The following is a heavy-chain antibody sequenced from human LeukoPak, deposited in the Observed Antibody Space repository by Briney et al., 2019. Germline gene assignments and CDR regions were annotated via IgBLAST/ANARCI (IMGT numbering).Heavy chain of an antibody. Sequence: GSLRLSCAASGFTFSSYAMSWIRQPPGKGLEWIGSIYYSGSTYYNPSLKSRVTISVDTSKNQFSLKLSSVTAADTAVYYCARDLRSSGWFDPWGQGTLVTVSS. D-gene: IGHD3-10*01. V-gene: IGHV4-39*07. CDR1: GFTFSSYA. CDR3: ARDLRSSGWFDP. J-gene: IGHJ5*02. CDR2: IYYSGST.